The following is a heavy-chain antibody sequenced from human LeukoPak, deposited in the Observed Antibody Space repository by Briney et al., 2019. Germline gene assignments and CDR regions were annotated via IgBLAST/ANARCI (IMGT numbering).Heavy chain of an antibody. CDR1: GASVNDYY. J-gene: IGHJ5*02. Sequence: PSETLSLNCTVSGASVNDYYWTWIRQTPGKGLEWIGYVHYSGSSDFNPSLKSRVTMSLASTENQLSLKVTSVTAADTAVYYCARGGWSLDLWGQGTLVTVSS. V-gene: IGHV4-59*02. CDR2: VHYSGSS. CDR3: ARGGWSLDL.